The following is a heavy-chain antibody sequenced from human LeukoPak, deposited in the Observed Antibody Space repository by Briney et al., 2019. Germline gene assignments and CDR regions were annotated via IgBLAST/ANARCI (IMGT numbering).Heavy chain of an antibody. CDR3: ARSLAGRWFDP. CDR2: IYYSGST. J-gene: IGHJ5*02. Sequence: PSETLSLTCTVSGGSISSSIYYWGWIRQPPGKGLEWIGSIYYSGSTYYNPSLKSRVTISVDTSKNQFSLKLSSVTAADTAVYYCARSLAGRWFDPWGQGTLVTVSS. V-gene: IGHV4-39*01. D-gene: IGHD3-16*01. CDR1: GGSISSSIYY.